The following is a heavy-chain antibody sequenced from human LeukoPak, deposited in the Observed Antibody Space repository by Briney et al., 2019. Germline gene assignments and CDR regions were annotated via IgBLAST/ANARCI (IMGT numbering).Heavy chain of an antibody. Sequence: GASVKVSCKASGYTFTSYAMHWVRQAPGQRLEWMGWISAYNGNTNYAQKLQGRVTMTTDTSTSTACMELRSLRSDDTAVYYCARDWEQLDPFDYWGQGTLVTVSS. V-gene: IGHV1-18*01. CDR2: ISAYNGNT. J-gene: IGHJ4*02. CDR3: ARDWEQLDPFDY. D-gene: IGHD6-6*01. CDR1: GYTFTSYA.